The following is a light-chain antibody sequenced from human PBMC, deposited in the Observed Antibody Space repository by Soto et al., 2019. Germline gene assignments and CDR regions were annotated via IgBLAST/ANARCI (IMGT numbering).Light chain of an antibody. J-gene: IGKJ2*01. V-gene: IGKV1-39*01. CDR3: QQTYSTPYT. CDR2: TSG. Sequence: IHVTQSPSSLSASVGDRVTITCRASQRITTYLNWYQQKPGEAPKLLISTSGTLQRGVPSRFSGSGSGTDFTLTITSLHPADFATYFCQQTYSTPYTFGQATTLESK. CDR1: QRITTY.